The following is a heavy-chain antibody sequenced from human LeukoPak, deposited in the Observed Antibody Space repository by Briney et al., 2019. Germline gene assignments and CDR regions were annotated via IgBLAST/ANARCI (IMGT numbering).Heavy chain of an antibody. CDR1: GYTFTTYY. J-gene: IGHJ4*02. V-gene: IGHV1-46*01. CDR3: ARDKVDYDFWSGYYDY. D-gene: IGHD3-3*01. Sequence: GASVTVSFKASGYTFTTYYMHCVRQAPGQGLEWMGLINPSGGSTSYAQKLQGRVTITRDTSTSTVYMELSSLRSEDTAVYYCARDKVDYDFWSGYYDYWGQGTLDTVSS. CDR2: INPSGGST.